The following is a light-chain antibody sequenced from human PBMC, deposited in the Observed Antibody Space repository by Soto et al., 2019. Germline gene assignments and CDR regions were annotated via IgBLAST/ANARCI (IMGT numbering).Light chain of an antibody. V-gene: IGKV2-24*01. CDR3: MQAKQSLS. CDR2: EIS. CDR1: ESLVSSGGNTY. J-gene: IGKJ4*01. Sequence: EIVLTQTPLSSPVTLGQPASISCRSSESLVSSGGNTYLTWLQQRPGQPPRLLIYEISNRFSGVPDRFSGSGAGTDFTLKISRVEAEDVGVYYCMQAKQSLSFGGGTKVEIK.